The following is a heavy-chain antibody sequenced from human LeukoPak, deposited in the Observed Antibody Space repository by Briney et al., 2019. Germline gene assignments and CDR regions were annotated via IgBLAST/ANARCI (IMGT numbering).Heavy chain of an antibody. CDR1: GGSFSGYY. CDR3: ARAVGTSRNLIDY. J-gene: IGHJ4*02. D-gene: IGHD4-23*01. Sequence: PSETLSLTCAVYGGSFSGYYWSWIRQPPGKGLEWIGEINHSGSTNYNPSLKSRVTISVDTSKNQFSLNLSSVTAADTAMYYCARAVGTSRNLIDYWGQGTLVTVSS. CDR2: INHSGST. V-gene: IGHV4-34*01.